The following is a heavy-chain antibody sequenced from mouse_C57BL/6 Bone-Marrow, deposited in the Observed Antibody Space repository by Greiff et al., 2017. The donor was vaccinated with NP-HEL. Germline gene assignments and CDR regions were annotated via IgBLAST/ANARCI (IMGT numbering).Heavy chain of an antibody. Sequence: VKLVESGPELVKPGASVKISCKASGYSFTSYYIHWVKQRPGQGLEWIGWIYPGSGNTKYNEKFKGKATLTADTSSSTAYMQLSSLTSEDSAVYYCARLIYYGILYYFDYWGQGTTLTVSS. V-gene: IGHV1-66*01. D-gene: IGHD2-1*01. J-gene: IGHJ2*01. CDR2: IYPGSGNT. CDR3: ARLIYYGILYYFDY. CDR1: GYSFTSYY.